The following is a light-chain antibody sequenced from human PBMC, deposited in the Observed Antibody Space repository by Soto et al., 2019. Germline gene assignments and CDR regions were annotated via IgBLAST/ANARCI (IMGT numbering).Light chain of an antibody. CDR2: LAS. Sequence: DIQMTQSPSNLCASVGDRVTISCRSSQIISSFLNWYQQKPGKAPKLLIFLASSLQSGVPSRFSGSGSGADFTLTISSLQHDDFATYYCQQSYTLPLGFGEGTSVDIK. CDR1: QIISSF. J-gene: IGKJ1*01. CDR3: QQSYTLPLG. V-gene: IGKV1-39*01.